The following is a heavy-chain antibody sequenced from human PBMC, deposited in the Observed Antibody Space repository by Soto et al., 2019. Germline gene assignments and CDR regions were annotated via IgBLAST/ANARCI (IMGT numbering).Heavy chain of an antibody. CDR3: ASPAYYYGSGSFDY. J-gene: IGHJ4*02. V-gene: IGHV4-39*01. D-gene: IGHD3-10*01. CDR2: IYYSGST. CDR1: GGSISSSSYY. Sequence: SETLSLTCTVSGGSISSSSYYWGWIRQPPGKGLEWIGSIYYSGSTYYTPSLKSPVTISVDTYKNQFSLKLSSVTAADTAVYDCASPAYYYGSGSFDYWGQGTLVTVSS.